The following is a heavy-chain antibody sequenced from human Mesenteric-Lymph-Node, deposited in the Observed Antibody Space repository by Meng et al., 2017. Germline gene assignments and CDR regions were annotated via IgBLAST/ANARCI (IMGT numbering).Heavy chain of an antibody. J-gene: IGHJ4*02. Sequence: LSPQGAVPGLVLTAETLSVACGVSGGYTRRTRYFWGLIRQPPGKGLEWLATIYYSGSTYSNPSLKSRLTIYLDTSKNQFSLKLSSVTAADTAVYYCARSRLARFDYWGQGTLVTVSS. CDR2: IYYSGST. CDR3: ARSRLARFDY. V-gene: IGHV4-39*01. CDR1: GGYTRRTRYF. D-gene: IGHD3-9*01.